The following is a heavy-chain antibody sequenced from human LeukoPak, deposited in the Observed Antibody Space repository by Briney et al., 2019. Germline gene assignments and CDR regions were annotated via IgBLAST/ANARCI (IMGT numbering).Heavy chain of an antibody. J-gene: IGHJ4*02. D-gene: IGHD3-10*01. Sequence: PGGSLRLSCAASGFTFGTYGMHWVRQAPGKGLEWVAVISYDGSDKYYADSVTGRFTISRDSSKNTLYLQMNSLRADDTAVYYCAKEESYFYGSMAYWGQGTLVTVSS. V-gene: IGHV3-30*18. CDR3: AKEESYFYGSMAY. CDR1: GFTFGTYG. CDR2: ISYDGSDK.